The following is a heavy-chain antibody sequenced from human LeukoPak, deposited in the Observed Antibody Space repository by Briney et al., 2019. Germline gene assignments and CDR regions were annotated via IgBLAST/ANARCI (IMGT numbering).Heavy chain of an antibody. J-gene: IGHJ4*02. CDR3: ARDNQYSSSSEDY. Sequence: PSETLSLTCTVSGGSISSYYWSWIRQPPGKGLEWIGYIYYSGSTNYNPSLKSRVTISVDTSKNQFSLKLSSVTAADTAVYYCARDNQYSSSSEDYWGQGTLVTVSS. D-gene: IGHD6-6*01. CDR1: GGSISSYY. CDR2: IYYSGST. V-gene: IGHV4-59*12.